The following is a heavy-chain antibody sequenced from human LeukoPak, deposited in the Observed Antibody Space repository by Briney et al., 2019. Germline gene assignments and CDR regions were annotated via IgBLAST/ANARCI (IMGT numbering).Heavy chain of an antibody. CDR3: ARGSCSSTSCFMDV. Sequence: EASVKVSCKASGYTFTSYGISWVRRAPGQGLEWMGWISAYNGNTNYAQKLQGRVTITGDTSASTAYMELSSLRSEDTAVYYCARGSCSSTSCFMDVWGQGTTVTVSS. V-gene: IGHV1-18*01. CDR2: ISAYNGNT. CDR1: GYTFTSYG. D-gene: IGHD2-2*01. J-gene: IGHJ6*02.